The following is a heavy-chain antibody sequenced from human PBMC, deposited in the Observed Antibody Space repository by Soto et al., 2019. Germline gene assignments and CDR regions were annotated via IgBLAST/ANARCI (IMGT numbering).Heavy chain of an antibody. CDR2: ISGSSSYI. V-gene: IGHV3-21*01. CDR3: ARDSRQAAAADYYYYYMDV. Sequence: PGGSLRLSCAASGFTFSSYSMNWVRQAPGKGLEWVSSISGSSSYIYYADSVKGRFTISRDNAKNSLYLQMNSLRAEDTAVYYSARDSRQAAAADYYYYYMDVWGKGTTVTVSS. CDR1: GFTFSSYS. J-gene: IGHJ6*03. D-gene: IGHD6-13*01.